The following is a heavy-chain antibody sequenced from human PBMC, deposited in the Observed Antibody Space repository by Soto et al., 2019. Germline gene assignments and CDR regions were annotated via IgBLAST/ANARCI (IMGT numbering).Heavy chain of an antibody. J-gene: IGHJ6*03. V-gene: IGHV3-23*01. Sequence: GGSLRLSCAASGFTFSSYAMSWVRQAPGKGLEWVSAISGSGGSTYYADSVKGRFTISRDNSKNTLYLQMNSLRAEDTAVYYCANGGSGYYYYYMDVWGKGTTVTVSS. CDR3: ANGGSGYYYYYMDV. CDR2: ISGSGGST. CDR1: GFTFSSYA. D-gene: IGHD3-16*01.